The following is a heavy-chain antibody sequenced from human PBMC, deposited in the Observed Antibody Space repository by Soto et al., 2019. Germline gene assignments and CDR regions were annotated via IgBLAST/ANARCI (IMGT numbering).Heavy chain of an antibody. CDR2: IWYDGSNK. J-gene: IGHJ4*02. D-gene: IGHD2-2*01. CDR3: ARDGGEDCSSTSCYSFDY. CDR1: GFTFSSYG. V-gene: IGHV3-33*01. Sequence: QVPLVESGGGVVQPGRSLRLSCAASGFTFSSYGMHWVRQAPGKGLEWVAVIWYDGSNKYYADSVKGRFTISRNNSQNTLNLQMNSLRAEDTAVYYCARDGGEDCSSTSCYSFDYWGQGTLVTVSS.